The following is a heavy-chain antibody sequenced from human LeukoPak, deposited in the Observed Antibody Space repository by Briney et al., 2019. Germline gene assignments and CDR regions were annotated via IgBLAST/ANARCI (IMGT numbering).Heavy chain of an antibody. Sequence: GGSLRLSCAASGFTFSSYAMSWVRQAPGKGLEWVSAISGSGGSTYYADSVKGRFTISRDNSKNTLYLQMNSLRAEDTAVYYCAKWNGGSYYYYYYMDVWGKGTTVTVSS. V-gene: IGHV3-23*01. D-gene: IGHD1-26*01. CDR2: ISGSGGST. CDR3: AKWNGGSYYYYYYMDV. J-gene: IGHJ6*03. CDR1: GFTFSSYA.